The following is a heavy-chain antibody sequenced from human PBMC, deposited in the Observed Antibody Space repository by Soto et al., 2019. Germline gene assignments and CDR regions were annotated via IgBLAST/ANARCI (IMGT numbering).Heavy chain of an antibody. CDR3: TTEGYCSSTSCSVYLFGILDFDY. Sequence: PGGSLRLSCAASGFTFSNAWMNWVRQAPGKGLEWVGRIKSKTDGGTTDYAAPVKGRFTISRDDSKNTLYLQMNSLKTEDTAVYYCTTEGYCSSTSCSVYLFGILDFDYWGQGTLVTVSS. CDR1: GFTFSNAW. D-gene: IGHD2-2*01. J-gene: IGHJ4*02. V-gene: IGHV3-15*07. CDR2: IKSKTDGGTT.